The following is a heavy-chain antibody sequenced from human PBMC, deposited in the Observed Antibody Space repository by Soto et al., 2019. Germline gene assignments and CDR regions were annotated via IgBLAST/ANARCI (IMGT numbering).Heavy chain of an antibody. CDR1: CFSFSSEA. Sequence: GSLRVFCAACCFSFSSEAMSWVRRAPGKGLEWVSAISGSVGSTYYADSVKGRFTISRDNSKNTLYLQMNSLRAEDTAVYYCAKGPGIYDSSGYWFELHYFDSWGQGTLVTGSS. J-gene: IGHJ4*02. CDR3: AKGPGIYDSSGYWFELHYFDS. D-gene: IGHD3-22*01. CDR2: ISGSVGST. V-gene: IGHV3-23*01.